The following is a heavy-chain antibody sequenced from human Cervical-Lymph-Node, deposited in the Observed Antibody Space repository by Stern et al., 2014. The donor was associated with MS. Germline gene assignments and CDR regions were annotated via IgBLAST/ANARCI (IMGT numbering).Heavy chain of an antibody. J-gene: IGHJ4*02. V-gene: IGHV3-11*01. CDR1: GFTFGDYY. Sequence: VQLVESGGGLVKPGGSLRLSCAASGFTFGDYYMIWIRQAPGKGLAWVSYISSSGGTTYYADSVKGRFTISRDNAKNSLYLQMNRLRAEDTAVYYCARAASRGTYYFDYWGQGTLVTVSS. CDR2: ISSSGGTT. CDR3: ARAASRGTYYFDY. D-gene: IGHD1-26*01.